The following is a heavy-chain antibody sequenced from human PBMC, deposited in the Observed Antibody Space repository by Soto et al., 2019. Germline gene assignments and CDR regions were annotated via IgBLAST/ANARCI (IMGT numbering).Heavy chain of an antibody. CDR2: IYTSGST. D-gene: IGHD3-3*01. CDR1: GGSISSYY. CDR3: ARGAIFGVVNYYYYGLDF. V-gene: IGHV4-4*07. Sequence: QVQLQESGPGLGKPSETLSLNCTVSGGSISSYYWSLIRQPAGKGLEWIGRIYTSGSTNYNPSLKSRVTMSVDTPKNQFSLKLSSVTAADTAVYYCARGAIFGVVNYYYYGLDFWGQGTTVTVSS. J-gene: IGHJ6*02.